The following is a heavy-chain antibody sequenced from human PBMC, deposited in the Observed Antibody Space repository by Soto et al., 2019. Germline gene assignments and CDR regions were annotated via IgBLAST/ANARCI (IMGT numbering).Heavy chain of an antibody. D-gene: IGHD2-2*01. Sequence: GGSLRLSCAASGFTFSSYGMHWVRQAPGKGLEWVAVISYSGSEKYYADSVKGRFTISRDNSKKTLYLQMNSLRAEDTAVYYCAKDSWCSSTICFENFFDYWGQGTLVTVSS. CDR3: AKDSWCSSTICFENFFDY. CDR2: ISYSGSEK. V-gene: IGHV3-30*18. CDR1: GFTFSSYG. J-gene: IGHJ4*02.